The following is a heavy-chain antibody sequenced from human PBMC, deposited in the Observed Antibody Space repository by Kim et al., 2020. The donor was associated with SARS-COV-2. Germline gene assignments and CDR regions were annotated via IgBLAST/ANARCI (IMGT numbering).Heavy chain of an antibody. D-gene: IGHD3-10*01. Sequence: GGSLRLSCAASGFTFSSYSMNWVRQAPGKGLEWVSSISSSSSYIYYADSVKGRFTISRDNAKNSLYLQMNSLRAEDTAVYYCARGWFGELLSPFDYWGQGTLVTVSS. V-gene: IGHV3-21*01. CDR1: GFTFSSYS. CDR2: ISSSSSYI. J-gene: IGHJ4*02. CDR3: ARGWFGELLSPFDY.